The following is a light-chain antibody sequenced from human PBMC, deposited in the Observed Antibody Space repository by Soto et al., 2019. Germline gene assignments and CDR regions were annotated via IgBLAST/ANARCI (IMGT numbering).Light chain of an antibody. CDR3: GSWDSSLSAYV. V-gene: IGLV1-51*01. J-gene: IGLJ1*01. CDR1: SSNIGGNS. CDR2: DDN. Sequence: PGQKVTISCSGSSSNIGGNSVSWYQQLPGTTPKLLIYDDNKRPSGIPDRFSGSKSGTSATLGITGFQTGDEADYYCGSWDSSLSAYVFGTGTKVTVL.